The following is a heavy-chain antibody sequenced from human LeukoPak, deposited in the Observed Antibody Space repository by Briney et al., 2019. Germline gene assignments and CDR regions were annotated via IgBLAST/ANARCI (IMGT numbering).Heavy chain of an antibody. V-gene: IGHV4-31*03. CDR3: ARVPTTTVVTPSSFDY. CDR2: IYFSGST. CDR1: GGSIGSGYY. Sequence: SQTLSLTCTVSGGSIGSGYYWSWIRQHPEKGLEWIGFIYFSGSTYYNPSLKSRVTISADTSKNQFSLRLSSVTAADTAVYYCARVPTTTVVTPSSFDYWGQGTLVTVSS. D-gene: IGHD4-23*01. J-gene: IGHJ4*02.